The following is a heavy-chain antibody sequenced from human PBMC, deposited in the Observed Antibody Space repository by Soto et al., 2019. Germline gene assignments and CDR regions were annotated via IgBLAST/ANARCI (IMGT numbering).Heavy chain of an antibody. Sequence: EVPLVESGGGLVKPGGSLRLSCAASGFTFSSYSMNWVRQAPGKGLEWVSSISSSSSYIYYADSVKVRFTISRDNSKNSLYLQMNSLRAEDTAVYYCARGGGSSWRLDAFDIWGQGTMVTVSS. V-gene: IGHV3-21*01. J-gene: IGHJ3*02. CDR2: ISSSSSYI. CDR1: GFTFSSYS. D-gene: IGHD6-13*01. CDR3: ARGGGSSWRLDAFDI.